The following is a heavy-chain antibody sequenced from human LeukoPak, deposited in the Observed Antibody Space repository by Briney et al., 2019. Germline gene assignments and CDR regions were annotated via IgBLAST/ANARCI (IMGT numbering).Heavy chain of an antibody. V-gene: IGHV1-2*04. D-gene: IGHD2-2*01. CDR3: AREDALPYGMDV. CDR2: INPNSGGT. Sequence: ASVTVSCKASGYTFTGYYMHWVRQAPGQGLEWMGWINPNSGGTNYAQKFQGWVTMTRDTSSSTAYMELSRLRSDDTSVYYCAREDALPYGMDVWAQGTTVTVSS. CDR1: GYTFTGYY. J-gene: IGHJ6*02.